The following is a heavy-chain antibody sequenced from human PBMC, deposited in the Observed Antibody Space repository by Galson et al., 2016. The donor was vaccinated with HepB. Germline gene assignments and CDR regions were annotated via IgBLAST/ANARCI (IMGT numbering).Heavy chain of an antibody. Sequence: SLRLSCAASGFTFSRYWMSWVRQAPGKGLEWLANIKQDGSEKYYVDSVKGRFTISRDNAKNSLYLQMNSLRAEDTAVYYCARLMILFGGPIADEPHNWFDPWGQGTLVTVSS. V-gene: IGHV3-7*01. CDR2: IKQDGSEK. CDR1: GFTFSRYW. J-gene: IGHJ5*02. D-gene: IGHD3-16*02. CDR3: ARLMILFGGPIADEPHNWFDP.